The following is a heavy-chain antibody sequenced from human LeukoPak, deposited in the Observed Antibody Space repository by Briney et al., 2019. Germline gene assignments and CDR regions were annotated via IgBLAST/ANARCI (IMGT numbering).Heavy chain of an antibody. J-gene: IGHJ4*02. CDR3: ARPSGVYAFFNY. CDR1: GVSFSGYY. Sequence: SETLSLTCAVYGVSFSGYYWSWIRQPPGKGLEWIGEINHSGSTNYNPSLKSRVTISVDTSKNQFSLKLSSVTAADTAVYYCARPSGVYAFFNYWGQGTLVTVSS. V-gene: IGHV4-34*01. CDR2: INHSGST. D-gene: IGHD2-8*01.